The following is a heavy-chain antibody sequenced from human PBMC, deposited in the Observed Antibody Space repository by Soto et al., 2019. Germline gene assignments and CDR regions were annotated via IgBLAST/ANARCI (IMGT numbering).Heavy chain of an antibody. D-gene: IGHD3-3*01. CDR1: GFTFSSYE. CDR2: ISSSGSTI. CDR3: ARDEGVVTFDY. V-gene: IGHV3-48*03. Sequence: GGSLRLSCAASGFTFSSYEMNWVRQAPGKWLEWVSYISSSGSTIYYADSVKGRFTISRDNAKNSLYLQMNSLRAEDTAVYYCARDEGVVTFDYWGQGXLVTVYS. J-gene: IGHJ4*02.